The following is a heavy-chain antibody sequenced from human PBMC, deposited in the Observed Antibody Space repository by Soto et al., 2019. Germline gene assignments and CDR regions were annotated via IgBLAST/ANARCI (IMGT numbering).Heavy chain of an antibody. J-gene: IGHJ4*02. Sequence: QVHLVESGGGVVQPGRSQRLSCAASGFTFSSYGMHWVRQAPGKGLEWVAFISYDATNKYYADSVRGRFTISRDNSKNTLNLQLNSLRVEDTALYYCVKDNMDYGLFDSWGQGTLVTVSS. V-gene: IGHV3-30*18. CDR3: VKDNMDYGLFDS. CDR2: ISYDATNK. D-gene: IGHD4-17*01. CDR1: GFTFSSYG.